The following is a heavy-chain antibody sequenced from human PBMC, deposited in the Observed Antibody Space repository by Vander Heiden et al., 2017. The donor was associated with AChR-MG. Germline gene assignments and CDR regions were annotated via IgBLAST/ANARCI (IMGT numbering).Heavy chain of an antibody. CDR3: ASASSGWDWYFDL. D-gene: IGHD6-19*01. Sequence: QLQLQESGPGLVKPSETLSLTCTVSVGSISSSSYYWGWIRQPPGKGLEWIGSIYYSGSTYYNPSLKSRVTISVDTSKNQFSLKLSSVTAADTAVYYCASASSGWDWYFDLWGRGTLVTVSS. V-gene: IGHV4-39*01. CDR1: VGSISSSSYY. J-gene: IGHJ2*01. CDR2: IYYSGST.